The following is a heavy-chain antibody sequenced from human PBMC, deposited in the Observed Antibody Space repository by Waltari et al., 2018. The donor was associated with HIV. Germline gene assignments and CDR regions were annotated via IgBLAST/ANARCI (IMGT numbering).Heavy chain of an antibody. J-gene: IGHJ4*02. CDR2: ISGSAGST. CDR3: AKTRRTSSPIDY. CDR1: GFTFSSYA. D-gene: IGHD6-13*01. Sequence: EVQLLESGGGLVQPGGSLRLSCAASGFTFSSYAMSWVSQAPGKGLAWVAAISGSAGSTYYADSVKGRFTISRDNSKNTLYLQMNSLRAEDTAVYYCAKTRRTSSPIDYWGQGTLVTVSS. V-gene: IGHV3-23*01.